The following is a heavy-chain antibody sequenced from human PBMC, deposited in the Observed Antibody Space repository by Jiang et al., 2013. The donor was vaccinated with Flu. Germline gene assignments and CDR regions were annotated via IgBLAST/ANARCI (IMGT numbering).Heavy chain of an antibody. CDR3: ATLPYYDFWSGFDY. D-gene: IGHD3-3*01. Sequence: QSGAEVKKPGASVKVSCKVSGYTLTELSMHWVRQAPGKGLEWMGGFDPEDGETIYAQKFQGRVTMTEDTSTDTAYMELSSLRSEDTAVYYCATLPYYDFWSGFDYVGQGPWSPSPQ. CDR2: FDPEDGET. V-gene: IGHV1-24*01. J-gene: IGHJ4*02. CDR1: GYTLTELS.